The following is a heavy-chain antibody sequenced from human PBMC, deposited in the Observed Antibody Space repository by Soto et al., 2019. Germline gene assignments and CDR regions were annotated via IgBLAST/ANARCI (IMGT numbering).Heavy chain of an antibody. CDR1: GYTFTALY. V-gene: IGHV1-2*02. CDR3: TTLRLDP. Sequence: ASVKVSCKASGYTFTALYMNWVRQAPGQGLEWMGWVNPNTGLTKYAQKFQGRVIMTRDTSINTAYMELSGLTSDDTAVYYCTTLRLDPWGQGTLVTVSS. CDR2: VNPNTGLT. D-gene: IGHD3-9*01. J-gene: IGHJ5*02.